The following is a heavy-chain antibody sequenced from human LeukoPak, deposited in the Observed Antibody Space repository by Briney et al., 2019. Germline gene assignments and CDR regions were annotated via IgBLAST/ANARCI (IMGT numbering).Heavy chain of an antibody. J-gene: IGHJ6*03. CDR2: IYSGGST. Sequence: PGGSLRLSCAASGFTVSSNYMSWVRQAPGKGLEWVSVIYSGGSTYYADSVKGRFTISRDNSKNTLYLQMNSLRAEDTAVYYCASLLGYYYYYYMDVWGEGTTVTVSS. V-gene: IGHV3-53*01. CDR3: ASLLGYYYYYYMDV. CDR1: GFTVSSNY.